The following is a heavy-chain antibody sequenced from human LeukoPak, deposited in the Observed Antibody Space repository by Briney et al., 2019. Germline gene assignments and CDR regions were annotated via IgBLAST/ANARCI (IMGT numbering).Heavy chain of an antibody. D-gene: IGHD1-26*01. CDR1: GGSISSSSYY. V-gene: IGHV4-39*01. CDR2: IYYSGST. Sequence: SETLSLTCTVSGGSISSSSYYWGWIRRPPGKGLEWIGSIYYSGSTYYNPSLKSRVTISVDTSKNQFSLKLSSVTAADTAVYYCARQDGGATTFDPWGQGTLVTVSS. J-gene: IGHJ5*02. CDR3: ARQDGGATTFDP.